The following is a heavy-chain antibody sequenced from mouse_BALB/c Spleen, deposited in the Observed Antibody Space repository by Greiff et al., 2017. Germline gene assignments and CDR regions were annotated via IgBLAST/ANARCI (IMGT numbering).Heavy chain of an antibody. CDR2: ISYDGSN. CDR1: GYSIASGYY. D-gene: IGHD4-1*01. V-gene: IGHV3-6*02. Sequence: ESGPGLVKPSQSLSLTCSVTGYSIASGYYWNWIRQFPGNKLEWMGYISYDGSNNYNPSLKNRISITRDTSKNQFFLKLNSVTTEDTATYYCARDNWSWFAYWGQGTLVTVSA. CDR3: ARDNWSWFAY. J-gene: IGHJ3*01.